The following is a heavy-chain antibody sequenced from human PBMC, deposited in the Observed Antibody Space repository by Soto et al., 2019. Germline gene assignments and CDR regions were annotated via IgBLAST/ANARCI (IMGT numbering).Heavy chain of an antibody. D-gene: IGHD1-7*01. CDR3: ASRDPGTSVDY. J-gene: IGHJ4*02. Sequence: SETLSLTCAVSGASFTSNDWWTWVRQPPGRGLEWIGEIYRTGSTNYNPSLKSRVTISLDKSENQFSLKVTSLTAADTAVYYCASRDPGTSVDYWGRGTLVTVSS. CDR2: IYRTGST. V-gene: IGHV4-4*02. CDR1: GASFTSNDW.